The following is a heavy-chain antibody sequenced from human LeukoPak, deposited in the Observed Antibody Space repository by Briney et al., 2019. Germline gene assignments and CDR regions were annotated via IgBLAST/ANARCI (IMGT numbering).Heavy chain of an antibody. J-gene: IGHJ4*02. V-gene: IGHV3-30*03. CDR1: GFTFTNYG. Sequence: GGSLRLSCAASGFTFTNYGMHWVRQAPGKGLEWVALITYDGYYKYYSDSVKGRFTISSDTSKNTLYLQMNSLRAEDTAVYYCARDLSPVVRASPMGYWGQGTPVTVSS. CDR3: ARDLSPVVRASPMGY. CDR2: ITYDGYYK. D-gene: IGHD3-10*01.